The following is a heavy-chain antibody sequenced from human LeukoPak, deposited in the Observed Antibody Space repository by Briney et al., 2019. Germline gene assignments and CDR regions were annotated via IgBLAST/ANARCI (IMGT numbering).Heavy chain of an antibody. CDR1: GGSITSYY. CDR3: ARVGSGYYYYFDY. Sequence: SETLSLTCTVSGGSITSYYWSWIRQPPGKGLEWIGYIYYSGSANYNPSLKSRVTISVDTSKNQFSLKLSSVTAADTAVYYCARVGSGYYYYFDYWSQGTLVTVSS. J-gene: IGHJ4*02. V-gene: IGHV4-59*12. D-gene: IGHD3-22*01. CDR2: IYYSGSA.